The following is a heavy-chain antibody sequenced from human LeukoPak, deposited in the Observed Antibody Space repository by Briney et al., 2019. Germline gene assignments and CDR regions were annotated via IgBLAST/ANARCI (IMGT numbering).Heavy chain of an antibody. Sequence: PSETLSLTCAVYGGSFSGYYWSWLRQPPGKGLEWIGEINHSGSTNYNPSLKSRVTISVDTSKNQFSLKLSSVTAADTAVYYCARAAHYYDSGSYYKHTNWFDPWGQGTLVTVSS. CDR2: INHSGST. CDR3: ARAAHYYDSGSYYKHTNWFDP. CDR1: GGSFSGYY. D-gene: IGHD3-10*01. J-gene: IGHJ5*02. V-gene: IGHV4-34*01.